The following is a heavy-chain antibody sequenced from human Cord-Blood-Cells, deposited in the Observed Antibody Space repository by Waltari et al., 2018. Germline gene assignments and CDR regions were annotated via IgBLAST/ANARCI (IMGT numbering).Heavy chain of an antibody. J-gene: IGHJ5*02. V-gene: IGHV1-3*01. CDR1: GYTFTSYA. CDR3: ARAPPYSSGWYWFDP. Sequence: QVQLVQSGAEVKKPGASVKVSCKASGYTFTSYAMHWVRQATGQRLEWMGWINAGNGNTKYSQKFQGRVTITRDTSASTAYMELSSLRSEDTAVYYCARAPPYSSGWYWFDPWGQGTLVTVSS. CDR2: INAGNGNT. D-gene: IGHD6-19*01.